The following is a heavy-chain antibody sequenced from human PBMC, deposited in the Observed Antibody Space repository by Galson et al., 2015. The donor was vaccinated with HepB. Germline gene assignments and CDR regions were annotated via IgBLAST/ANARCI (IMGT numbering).Heavy chain of an antibody. CDR1: GYTFTSYD. CDR2: MNPNSGNT. CDR3: ARARGSGWVYYYYYMDV. D-gene: IGHD1-26*01. V-gene: IGHV1-8*01. Sequence: SVKVSCKASGYTFTSYDINWVRQATGQGLEWMGWMNPNSGNTGYAQKFQGRVTMTRNTSISTAYMELSSLRSEDTAVYYCARARGSGWVYYYYYMDVWGKGTTVTVSS. J-gene: IGHJ6*03.